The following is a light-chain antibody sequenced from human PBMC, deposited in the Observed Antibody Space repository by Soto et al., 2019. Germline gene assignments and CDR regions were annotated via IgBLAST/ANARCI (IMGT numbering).Light chain of an antibody. J-gene: IGKJ2*01. CDR3: QQRSNWPPYT. CDR2: DAS. V-gene: IGKV3-11*01. CDR1: QSVSSY. Sequence: EIVLTQSPATLSLSPGERATLSCRASQSVSSYLAWYQQKPGQAPRLLIYDASNRATGIPARFSGSGSGTDFNLTISSLAPEDFAVYYCQQRSNWPPYTFGQGTKLEIK.